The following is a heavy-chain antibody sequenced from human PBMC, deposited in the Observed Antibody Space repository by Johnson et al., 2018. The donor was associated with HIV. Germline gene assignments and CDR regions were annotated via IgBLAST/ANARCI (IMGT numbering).Heavy chain of an antibody. Sequence: QVQLVESGGRLVQPGGSLGLSCAASGFTFGSYWMSWVRQAPGKGLEWVAVISYDGSNEYYAESVKGRFTISRDNSKNTLYLQMNSLRAEDTAVYYCARESPRRGYSYGDAFDIWGQGTMVTVSS. CDR1: GFTFGSYW. J-gene: IGHJ3*02. V-gene: IGHV3-30*03. CDR3: ARESPRRGYSYGDAFDI. CDR2: ISYDGSNE. D-gene: IGHD5-18*01.